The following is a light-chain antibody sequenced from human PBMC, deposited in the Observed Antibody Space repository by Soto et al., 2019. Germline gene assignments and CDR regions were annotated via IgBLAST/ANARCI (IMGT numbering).Light chain of an antibody. CDR1: QSVSSN. Sequence: EIVMTQSPATLSVSPGERATLSCRASQSVSSNLAWYQQKPGQAPRLLIYGASTRATGIPAWFSGSGSGTEFTLTISSPPPADFAVYYCQQYNNWPPYTFGQGTKLEIK. J-gene: IGKJ2*01. CDR3: QQYNNWPPYT. V-gene: IGKV3-15*01. CDR2: GAS.